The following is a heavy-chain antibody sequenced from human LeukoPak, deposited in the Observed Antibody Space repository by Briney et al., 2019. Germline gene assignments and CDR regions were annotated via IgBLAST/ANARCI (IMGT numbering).Heavy chain of an antibody. CDR1: GFTFSSYA. J-gene: IGHJ4*02. D-gene: IGHD3-10*01. Sequence: GGSLRLSCAASGFTFSSYAMSWVRQAPGKGLEWVSAISGSGGSTYYADSVKGRFTISRDNSKNTLYLQMNSLRAKDTAVYYCAKELVRDYYGSGSYFDYWGQGTLVTVSS. CDR3: AKELVRDYYGSGSYFDY. V-gene: IGHV3-23*01. CDR2: ISGSGGST.